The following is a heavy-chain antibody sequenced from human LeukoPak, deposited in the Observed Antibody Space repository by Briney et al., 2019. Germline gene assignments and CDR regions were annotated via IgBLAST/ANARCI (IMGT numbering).Heavy chain of an antibody. CDR2: INPNSGDT. CDR3: ARGRYGLLSGYDY. J-gene: IGHJ4*02. V-gene: IGHV1-2*02. CDR1: GYTFTGYY. D-gene: IGHD3-22*01. Sequence: ASVKLSCKASGYTFTGYYMHWVRQAPGQGLEWMGWINPNSGDTNYAQKFPGRVTMTRETSISTAYMGLSRLTSDDTAVYYCARGRYGLLSGYDYCGQGAMGTVSS.